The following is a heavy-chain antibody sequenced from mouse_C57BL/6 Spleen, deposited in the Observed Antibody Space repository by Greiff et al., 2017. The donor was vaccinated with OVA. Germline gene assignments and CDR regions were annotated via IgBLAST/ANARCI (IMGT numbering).Heavy chain of an antibody. CDR1: GYAFSSSW. Sequence: VQLQQSGPELVKPGASVKISCKASGYAFSSSWMNWVKQRPGKGLEWIGRIYPGDGDTNYNGKFKGKATLTADKSSSTAYMQLSSLTSEDSAVYFCAREGVWYPDYWGQGTTLTVSS. CDR2: IYPGDGDT. CDR3: AREGVWYPDY. V-gene: IGHV1-82*01. J-gene: IGHJ2*01. D-gene: IGHD2-10*02.